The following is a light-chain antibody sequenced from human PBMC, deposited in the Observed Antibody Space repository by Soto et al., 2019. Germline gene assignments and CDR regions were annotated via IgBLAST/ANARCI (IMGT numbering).Light chain of an antibody. J-gene: IGKJ2*01. CDR1: QDISNY. Sequence: DIQMTQSPSSLSASVGDRVTITCQASQDISNYLNWYQQKPGKAPRLLIYDAFNLKTGVPSRFSGTGSGTDFTFTISGLQPEDIATYYGQQYDKRPYTFGQGTKVEIK. CDR2: DAF. V-gene: IGKV1-33*01. CDR3: QQYDKRPYT.